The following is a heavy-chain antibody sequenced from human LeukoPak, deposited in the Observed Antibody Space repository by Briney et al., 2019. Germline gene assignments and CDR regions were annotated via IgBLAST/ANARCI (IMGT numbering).Heavy chain of an antibody. Sequence: ASVKVSCKASGYTFSTSSINWVRQAPGQGLEWMGWISAYNGNTNYAQKLQGRITMTTDTSTSTAYMDLMSLRSDDTAVYYCARDRIGYCSSTSCSSFDYWGQGTLVTVSS. J-gene: IGHJ4*02. CDR2: ISAYNGNT. D-gene: IGHD2-2*01. CDR1: GYTFSTSS. V-gene: IGHV1-18*04. CDR3: ARDRIGYCSSTSCSSFDY.